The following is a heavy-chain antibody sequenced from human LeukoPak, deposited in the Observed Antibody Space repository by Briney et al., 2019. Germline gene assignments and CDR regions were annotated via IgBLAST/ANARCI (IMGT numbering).Heavy chain of an antibody. CDR2: MNPNSGNT. J-gene: IGHJ5*02. Sequence: ASVKVSCMASGYTFTSYDINWVRQATGQGLEWMGWMNPNSGNTGYAQKFQGRVTMTRNTSISTAYMELSSLRSEDTAVYYCARTYYYDSGSDNWFDPWGQGTLVTVSS. CDR3: ARTYYYDSGSDNWFDP. CDR1: GYTFTSYD. D-gene: IGHD3-10*01. V-gene: IGHV1-8*01.